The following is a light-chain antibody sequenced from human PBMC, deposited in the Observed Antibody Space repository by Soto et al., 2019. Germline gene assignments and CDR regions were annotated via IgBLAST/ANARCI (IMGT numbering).Light chain of an antibody. CDR1: QYINTR. J-gene: IGKJ1*01. Sequence: EIVLTQSPATLSSFPGGRVPLSCRASQYINTRLAWYQHRPGQAPRLLIYQTSLRAAGIPARFSASGSGTDFTLTISDVQPEDFALYYCHQRQSWPRTFGQGTKVDIK. CDR3: HQRQSWPRT. CDR2: QTS. V-gene: IGKV3-11*01.